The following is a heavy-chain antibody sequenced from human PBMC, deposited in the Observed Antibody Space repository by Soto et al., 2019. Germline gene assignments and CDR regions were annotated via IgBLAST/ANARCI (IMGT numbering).Heavy chain of an antibody. CDR1: GGSISSGDYY. V-gene: IGHV4-31*02. CDR2: IYYSGST. D-gene: IGHD4-4*01. Sequence: SETLSLTCTVSGGSISSGDYYWSWFRQHPGKGPEWIGYIYYSGSTYYNPSLKSRVTMSVDTSKNQFSLKLSSVTAADTAVYYCARGPYSGNAIDYWGQGTLVTVSS. CDR3: ARGPYSGNAIDY. J-gene: IGHJ4*02.